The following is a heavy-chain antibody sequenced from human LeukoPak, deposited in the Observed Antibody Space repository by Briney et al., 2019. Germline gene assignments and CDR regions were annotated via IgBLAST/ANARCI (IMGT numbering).Heavy chain of an antibody. D-gene: IGHD2-2*01. V-gene: IGHV3-30*02. J-gene: IGHJ4*02. Sequence: GGSLRLSCAASGFTFSSYGMHWVRQAPGKGLEWVACIRYDGSNKYYADSVKGRFTISRDNSKNTLYLQMNSLRAEDTAVYYCAKLPNIVVVPAAIGDYWGQGTLATVSS. CDR1: GFTFSSYG. CDR3: AKLPNIVVVPAAIGDY. CDR2: IRYDGSNK.